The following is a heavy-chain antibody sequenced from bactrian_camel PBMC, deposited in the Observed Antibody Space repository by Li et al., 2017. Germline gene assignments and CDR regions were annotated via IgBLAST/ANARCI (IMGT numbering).Heavy chain of an antibody. J-gene: IGHJ4*01. Sequence: HVQLVESGGGSVQAGGSVRLSCVASRRRYNTMAWFRQAPGKEREGVAVIYGGGTTTQYADSVEGRFTISRDSAKNTVYLRLDSLKTEDMAMYYCAKLEYGGSSYNDWGQGTQVTVS. CDR2: IYGGGTTT. V-gene: IGHV3S54*01. CDR3: AKLEYGGSSYND. CDR1: RRRYNT. D-gene: IGHD6*01.